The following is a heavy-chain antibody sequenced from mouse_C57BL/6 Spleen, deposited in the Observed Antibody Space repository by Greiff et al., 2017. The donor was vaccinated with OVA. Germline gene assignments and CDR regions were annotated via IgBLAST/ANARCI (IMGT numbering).Heavy chain of an antibody. CDR3: ERRKEYYGLAY. D-gene: IGHD1-1*01. CDR1: GFTFSSYG. V-gene: IGHV5-6*02. Sequence: EVMLVESGGDLVKPGGSLKLSCAASGFTFSSYGMSWVRQTPDQRLEWVATISSGGGYTYYPDSVKGRFTISRDNAKNTLYLQMSSLKSEDTAMDYCERRKEYYGLAYWGQGTLVTVSA. J-gene: IGHJ3*01. CDR2: ISSGGGYT.